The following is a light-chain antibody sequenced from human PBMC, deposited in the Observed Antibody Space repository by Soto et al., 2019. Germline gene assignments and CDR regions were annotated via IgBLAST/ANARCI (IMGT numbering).Light chain of an antibody. CDR1: QSVSSSY. CDR2: GAS. V-gene: IGKV3-20*01. Sequence: EIVLTPSPGTLSLSPGESATLSCRASQSVSSSYLAWYQQKPGQAPRLLIYGASSRATGTPDRFSGSGSGTDFTLTISRLEPEDFAVYYCHQYDSSRGLTFGGGTKVEIK. J-gene: IGKJ4*01. CDR3: HQYDSSRGLT.